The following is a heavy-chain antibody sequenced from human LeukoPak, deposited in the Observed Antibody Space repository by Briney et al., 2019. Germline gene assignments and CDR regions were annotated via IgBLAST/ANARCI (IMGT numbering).Heavy chain of an antibody. Sequence: SETLSLTCTVSGGSISSYYWSWIRRPAGKGLEWIGRIYTSGSTNYNPSLKSRVTMSVDTSKNQFSLKLSSVTAADTAVYYCARGVREDFWSGHAFDIWGQGTMVTVSS. V-gene: IGHV4-4*07. CDR1: GGSISSYY. CDR2: IYTSGST. CDR3: ARGVREDFWSGHAFDI. D-gene: IGHD3-3*01. J-gene: IGHJ3*02.